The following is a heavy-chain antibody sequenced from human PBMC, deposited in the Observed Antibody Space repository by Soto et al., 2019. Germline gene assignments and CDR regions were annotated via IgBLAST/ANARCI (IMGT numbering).Heavy chain of an antibody. CDR1: GFTFSSYA. CDR3: AKDVVGFPSEGIDY. D-gene: IGHD2-21*01. CDR2: ISVSGGST. J-gene: IGHJ4*02. V-gene: IGHV3-23*01. Sequence: EVQLLESGGGLVQPGGSLRLSCAASGFTFSSYAMSWVRQAPGKGLEWVSAISVSGGSTYYADSVKGRFTISRDNSKNTLYLQMNSLRAEDTAVYYCAKDVVGFPSEGIDYGGQGTLVTVSS.